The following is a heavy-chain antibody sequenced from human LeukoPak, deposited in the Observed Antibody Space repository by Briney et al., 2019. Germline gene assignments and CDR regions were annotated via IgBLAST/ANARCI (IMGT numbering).Heavy chain of an antibody. CDR1: GGSISSNTYY. CDR2: IYYSGST. D-gene: IGHD3-22*01. CDR3: ARDRYDSSGSYILAWFDP. V-gene: IGHV4-39*07. Sequence: PSETPSLTCTVSGGSISSNTYYWGWIRQPPGKGLEWIGSIYYSGSTSYNPSLKSRVTISIDTSKNQFSLKLGSVTAADTAVYYCARDRYDSSGSYILAWFDPWGQGTLVTVSS. J-gene: IGHJ5*02.